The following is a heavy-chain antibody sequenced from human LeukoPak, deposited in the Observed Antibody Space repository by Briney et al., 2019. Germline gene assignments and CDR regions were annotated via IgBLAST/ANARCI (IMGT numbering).Heavy chain of an antibody. J-gene: IGHJ6*03. Sequence: ASVKVSCKASGYTFTSYDINWVRQATGQGLEWMGWMNPNSGNTGYAQKFQGRVTMTRNTSISTAYMELSSLRSEDTAVYYCARGLYSTSWIYYYYYYMDVWGKGTTVTVSS. CDR1: GYTFTSYD. CDR2: MNPNSGNT. V-gene: IGHV1-8*01. CDR3: ARGLYSTSWIYYYYYYMDV. D-gene: IGHD2-2*01.